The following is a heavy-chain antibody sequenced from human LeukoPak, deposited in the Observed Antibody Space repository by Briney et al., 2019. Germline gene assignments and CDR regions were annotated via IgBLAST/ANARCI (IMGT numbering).Heavy chain of an antibody. CDR1: GYTFTSYD. D-gene: IGHD2-15*01. CDR3: ARRHGRCSDGSCYYPDY. Sequence: ASVKDSCKASGYTFTSYDINWVRQGTGQGLGWMGWMNPNSGNTDYAQKFQGRVTMTRNSSITTAYMELSSLRSEDTAVYYCARRHGRCSDGSCYYPDYWGQGTLVTVSS. CDR2: MNPNSGNT. V-gene: IGHV1-8*01. J-gene: IGHJ4*02.